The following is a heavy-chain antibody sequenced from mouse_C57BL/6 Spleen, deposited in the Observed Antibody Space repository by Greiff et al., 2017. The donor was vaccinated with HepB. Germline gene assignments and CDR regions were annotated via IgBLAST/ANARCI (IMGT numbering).Heavy chain of an antibody. CDR1: FYTFTSYL. J-gene: IGHJ2*01. D-gene: IGHD1-1*01. V-gene: IGHV1-52*01. Sequence: SSFNLSFNSSFYTFTSYLMHWVKHSPIQCLEWIGNIDPSDSETHYNQKFKDKATLTVDKSSSTAYMQLSSLTSEDSAVYYCARSGYGSSLDYWGQSTTLTVSS. CDR3: ARSGYGSSLDY. CDR2: IDPSDSET.